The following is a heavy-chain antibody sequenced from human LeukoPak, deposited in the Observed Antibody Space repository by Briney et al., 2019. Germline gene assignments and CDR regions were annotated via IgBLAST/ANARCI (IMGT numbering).Heavy chain of an antibody. V-gene: IGHV1-46*01. CDR2: ISPSGDTT. CDR3: VRAGDQYFDV. J-gene: IGHJ4*02. CDR1: GYIFTNHF. D-gene: IGHD7-27*01. Sequence: ASVKGSCTAPGYIFTNHFVHWVRQAPGQGLQWMGIISPSGDTTTYAQKFVGRVTLTRDTSTSTVYLDLRSLESEDTALYYCVRAGDQYFDVWGQGIQVTVSS.